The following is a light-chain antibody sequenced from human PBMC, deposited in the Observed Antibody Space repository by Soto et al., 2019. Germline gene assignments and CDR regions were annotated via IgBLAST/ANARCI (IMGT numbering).Light chain of an antibody. Sequence: QSALTQPASVSGSPGQSITISCTGTSSDVGSYNLVSWYQQHPGKAPKLMIYEGSKRPSGVSNRFSGSKSGNTASLTISGLQAEDEADYYCCSYAGSPFFGTGTKLTVL. CDR2: EGS. CDR3: CSYAGSPF. J-gene: IGLJ1*01. CDR1: SSDVGSYNL. V-gene: IGLV2-23*01.